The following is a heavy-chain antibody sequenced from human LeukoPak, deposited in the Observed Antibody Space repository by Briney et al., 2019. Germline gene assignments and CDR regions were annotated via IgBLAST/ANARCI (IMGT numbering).Heavy chain of an antibody. CDR1: GFTFSTYA. V-gene: IGHV3-23*01. Sequence: GGSLRLSCAASGFTFSTYAMSWVRQAPGKGLEWVSGISGSGGKTYYADSVKGRFTISRDNAKNSLYLQMNSLRAEDTAVYYCARAASITMIVGPVRNMSLYYFDYWGQGTLVTVSS. CDR3: ARAASITMIVGPVRNMSLYYFDY. CDR2: ISGSGGKT. D-gene: IGHD3-22*01. J-gene: IGHJ4*02.